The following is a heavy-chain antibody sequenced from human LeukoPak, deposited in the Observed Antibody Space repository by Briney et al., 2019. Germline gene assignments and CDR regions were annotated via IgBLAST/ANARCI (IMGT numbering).Heavy chain of an antibody. CDR2: INHSGST. D-gene: IGHD5-12*01. J-gene: IGHJ6*03. CDR1: GGSFSGYY. Sequence: SETLSLTCAVYGGSFSGYYWSWIRQPPGKGLEWIGEINHSGSTNYNPSLKSRVTISVDTSKNQSSLKLSSVTAADTAVYYCARFVATSFGFYYYYYMDVWGKGTTVTISS. CDR3: ARFVATSFGFYYYYYMDV. V-gene: IGHV4-34*01.